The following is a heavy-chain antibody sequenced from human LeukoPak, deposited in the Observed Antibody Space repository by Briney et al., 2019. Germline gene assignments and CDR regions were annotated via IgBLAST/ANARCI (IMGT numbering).Heavy chain of an antibody. Sequence: GGSLRLSCAASGFTFSTYAMSWVRQAPGKGLEWVSTISGRGDSTWYADSVKGRFSISRDNSKNILYLQMYSLRAEDTAVYYCARDPGYAIYYFDYWGQGTLVTVSS. J-gene: IGHJ4*02. CDR1: GFTFSTYA. V-gene: IGHV3-23*01. D-gene: IGHD3-9*01. CDR3: ARDPGYAIYYFDY. CDR2: ISGRGDST.